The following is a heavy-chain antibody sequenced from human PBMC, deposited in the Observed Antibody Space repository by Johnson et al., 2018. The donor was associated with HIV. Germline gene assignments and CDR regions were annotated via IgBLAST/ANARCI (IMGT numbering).Heavy chain of an antibody. CDR1: GFSFSRYG. Sequence: QVQLVESGGGLVQPGGSLRLSCAASGFSFSRYGMHWVRQAPGKGLEWVAVIWYDGSNKYHADSVKGRFTISRDNSKNTLYLQMSSLRAEDTAVYYSASSGWFDAAFDIWGQGTMVTVSS. J-gene: IGHJ3*02. CDR2: IWYDGSNK. CDR3: ASSGWFDAAFDI. D-gene: IGHD6-19*01. V-gene: IGHV3-33*01.